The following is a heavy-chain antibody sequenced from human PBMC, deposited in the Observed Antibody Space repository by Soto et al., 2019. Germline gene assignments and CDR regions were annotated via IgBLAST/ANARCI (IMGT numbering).Heavy chain of an antibody. Sequence: QVPLVQSGAEVKKPGSSVKVSCKASGGTFSSYAISWVRQAPGQGLEWMGGIIPIFGTANYAQKFQGRVTITADESTSTAYMELSSLRSEDTAVYYCARDGVAAAGTAYFDYWGQGTLVTVSS. CDR3: ARDGVAAAGTAYFDY. J-gene: IGHJ4*02. CDR1: GGTFSSYA. CDR2: IIPIFGTA. D-gene: IGHD6-13*01. V-gene: IGHV1-69*01.